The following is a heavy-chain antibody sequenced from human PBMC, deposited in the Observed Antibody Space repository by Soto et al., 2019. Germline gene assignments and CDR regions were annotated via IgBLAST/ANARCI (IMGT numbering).Heavy chain of an antibody. J-gene: IGHJ4*02. CDR1: GYTFTSYA. CDR2: INAGNGNT. V-gene: IGHV1-3*01. D-gene: IGHD6-13*01. CDR3: ARGSEPAYSSWYVNGDY. Sequence: ASVKVSCKASGYTFTSYAIHWVRQAPGQRLEWMGWINAGNGNTKYSQKFQGRVTITRDTSASTADMELSSLRSEDTAVYYCARGSEPAYSSWYVNGDYWGQGTPVTVSS.